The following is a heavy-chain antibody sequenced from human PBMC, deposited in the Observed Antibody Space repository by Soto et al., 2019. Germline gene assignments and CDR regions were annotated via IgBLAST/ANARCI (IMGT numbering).Heavy chain of an antibody. CDR3: ARDALVYATNWFDP. Sequence: GGSLRLSCAASGFTFSSYSMNWVRQAQGKGLEWVSSISSSSSYIYYADSLKGRFTISRDNAKNSLYLQMNSLRAEDTAVYYCARDALVYATNWFDPWGQGTLVTVSS. J-gene: IGHJ5*02. CDR1: GFTFSSYS. D-gene: IGHD2-8*01. CDR2: ISSSSSYI. V-gene: IGHV3-21*01.